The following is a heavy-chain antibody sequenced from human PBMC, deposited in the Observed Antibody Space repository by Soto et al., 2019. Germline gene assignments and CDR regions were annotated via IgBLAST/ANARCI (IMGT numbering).Heavy chain of an antibody. CDR3: ARDRWYSTNWYSSSAFDY. Sequence: SQTLSLTCAISGDSVSSNSAAWNWIRQSPSRGPEWLGRTYYRSKWYNDYAVSVKSRITINSDTSRNQFSLQLNSVTPEDTAVYYCARDRWYSTNWYSSSAFDYWGQGTFVTVSS. V-gene: IGHV6-1*01. CDR1: GDSVSSNSAA. D-gene: IGHD6-13*01. J-gene: IGHJ4*02. CDR2: TYYRSKWYN.